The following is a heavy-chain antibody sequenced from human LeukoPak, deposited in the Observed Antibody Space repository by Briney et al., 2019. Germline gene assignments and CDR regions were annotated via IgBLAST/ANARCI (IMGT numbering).Heavy chain of an antibody. CDR2: ISGSGGST. D-gene: IGHD3-10*01. Sequence: GGSLRLSCAPSGFTFSRHGMHWVRQAPGKGLEWVSAISGSGGSTYYADSVKGRFTISRDNSKNTLYLQMNSLRAEDTAVYYCAKRRFGELFQDYWGQGTLVTVSS. J-gene: IGHJ4*02. CDR3: AKRRFGELFQDY. CDR1: GFTFSRHG. V-gene: IGHV3-23*01.